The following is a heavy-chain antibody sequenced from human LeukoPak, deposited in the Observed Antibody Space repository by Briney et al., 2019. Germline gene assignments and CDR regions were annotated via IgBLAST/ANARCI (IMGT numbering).Heavy chain of an antibody. CDR1: GYSISSGYY. CDR2: IYTSGST. CDR3: ARGAVTADAFDI. D-gene: IGHD4-17*01. Sequence: SETLSLTCTVSGYSISSGYYWAWIRQPAGKGLEWIGRIYTSGSTNYNPSLKSRVTISVDTSKNQFSLKLSSVTAADTAVYYCARGAVTADAFDIWGQGTMVTVSS. J-gene: IGHJ3*02. V-gene: IGHV4-61*02.